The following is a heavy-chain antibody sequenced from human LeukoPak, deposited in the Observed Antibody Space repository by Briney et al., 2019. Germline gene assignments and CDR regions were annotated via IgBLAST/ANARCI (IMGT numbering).Heavy chain of an antibody. CDR2: IFPYSGAT. Sequence: GASVKVSCKASGYTFNDHYMQWVRQAPGQGLEWMGWIFPYSGATNFAQKFQGRITIPRDTSISTVYMQLTRLRSDDPAVYFCARDGKEVTDAFDVWGQGTMVSVAS. V-gene: IGHV1-2*02. CDR1: GYTFNDHY. J-gene: IGHJ3*01. D-gene: IGHD4-11*01. CDR3: ARDGKEVTDAFDV.